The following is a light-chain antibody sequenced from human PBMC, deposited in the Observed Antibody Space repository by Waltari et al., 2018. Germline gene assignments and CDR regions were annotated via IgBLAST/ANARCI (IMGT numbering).Light chain of an antibody. CDR2: GVT. CDR3: SSYTQSRTRV. Sequence: QSALTQSASVSGSPGQSITISCTGTSRDVGAYNLVSWYQQLPGRAPKLILSGVTKRPSGISDRFSGSKSGTTASLTISGLQSEDEADYYCSSYTQSRTRVFGGGTKLTVL. V-gene: IGLV2-23*02. CDR1: SRDVGAYNL. J-gene: IGLJ3*02.